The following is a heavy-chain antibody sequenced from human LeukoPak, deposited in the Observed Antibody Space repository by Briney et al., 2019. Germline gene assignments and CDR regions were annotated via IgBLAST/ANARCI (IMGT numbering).Heavy chain of an antibody. CDR1: GYSFTSHY. J-gene: IGHJ5*02. CDR3: ATNILVRDIINWFDP. CDR2: IKPNSGGT. D-gene: IGHD3-10*01. V-gene: IGHV1-2*02. Sequence: GASVKVSCKASGYSFTSHYMHWVRQAPGQGLEWMGWIKPNSGGTRSAQKFQGRVTMTRDTSISTAYMELSSLRYDDTAVYYCATNILVRDIINWFDPWGQGTLVTVSS.